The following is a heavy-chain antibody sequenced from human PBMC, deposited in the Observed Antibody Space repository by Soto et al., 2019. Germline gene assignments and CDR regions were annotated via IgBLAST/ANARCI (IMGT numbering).Heavy chain of an antibody. V-gene: IGHV1-69*02. CDR1: GETFSKYT. CDR2: IIPMLGVT. D-gene: IGHD2-21*02. CDR3: VTGWVTDFDH. J-gene: IGHJ5*02. Sequence: QVQPEQSGAEVKRPGSSVKVSCKTSGETFSKYTISWVRQAPGQGLEWMGRIIPMLGVTNYAEKFPGRLTITAHKSTNTVYMELSSLRSNDTVVYYCVTGWVTDFDHWGQGTLVTVSS.